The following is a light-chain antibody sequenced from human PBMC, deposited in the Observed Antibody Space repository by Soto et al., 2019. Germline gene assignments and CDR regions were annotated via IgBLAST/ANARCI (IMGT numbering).Light chain of an antibody. CDR2: AAS. V-gene: IGKV1-39*01. CDR1: QSISNY. J-gene: IGKJ1*01. Sequence: DIQMTQSPSSLSASVGDSVTITCRASQSISNYLNWYQQKPGRAPRLLFYAASTLQTGVPTRFSGSGSGTDFALTISTLQPEDVATYYCQQNYSSPRTFGHGTKVEVK. CDR3: QQNYSSPRT.